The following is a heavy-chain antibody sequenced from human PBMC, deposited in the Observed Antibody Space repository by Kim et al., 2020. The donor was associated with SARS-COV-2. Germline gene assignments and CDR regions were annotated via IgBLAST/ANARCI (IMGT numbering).Heavy chain of an antibody. CDR3: ARELPDY. D-gene: IGHD2-15*01. CDR2: IKQDGSEK. V-gene: IGHV3-7*01. J-gene: IGHJ4*02. CDR1: GLTFSSYW. Sequence: GGSLRLSCAASGLTFSSYWMSWVRQAPGKGLEWVANIKQDGSEKYYVDSVKGRFTISRDNAKNSLYLQMNSLRAEDTAVYYCARELPDYWGQGTLVTVSS.